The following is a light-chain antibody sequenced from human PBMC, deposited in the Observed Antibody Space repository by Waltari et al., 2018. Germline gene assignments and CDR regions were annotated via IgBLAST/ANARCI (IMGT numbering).Light chain of an antibody. J-gene: IGKJ4*01. V-gene: IGKV1-6*01. CDR3: LQDYDYPLT. CDR2: AAS. Sequence: AIQMTQSPSSLSASVGDRVTITCRASQGIRSDLGWYQQKPRQPPKLLIFAASMLQLGVPSRFSGSASGTDFTLTISSLQPEDFATYYCLQDYDYPLTFGGGTKVEIK. CDR1: QGIRSD.